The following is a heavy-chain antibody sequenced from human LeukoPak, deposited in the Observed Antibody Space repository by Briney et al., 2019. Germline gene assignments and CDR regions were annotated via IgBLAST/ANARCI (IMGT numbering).Heavy chain of an antibody. CDR3: ARDRGTWNDDGFDY. CDR2: IYHSGST. V-gene: IGHV4-38-2*02. J-gene: IGHJ4*02. Sequence: SETLSLTCTVSGYSISSGYYWGWVRQPPGKGLEWIGSIYHSGSTYYNPSLKSRVTISVDTSMNQFSLKLSSVTAADTAVYYCARDRGTWNDDGFDYWGQGTLVTVSS. CDR1: GYSISSGYY. D-gene: IGHD1-1*01.